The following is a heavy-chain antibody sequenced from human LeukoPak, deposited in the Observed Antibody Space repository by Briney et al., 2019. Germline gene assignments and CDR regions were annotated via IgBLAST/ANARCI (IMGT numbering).Heavy chain of an antibody. D-gene: IGHD2-21*01. CDR3: ARRPDWVRPFDI. CDR2: INSDGSST. CDR1: GFTFSSYW. Sequence: PGGSLRLSCAASGFTFSSYWMHWVRQAPGKGLVWVSRINSDGSSTTYADSVKGRFTISRDNAKNTLYLQMNSLRAEDTAVYYCARRPDWVRPFDIWGQGTMVTVSS. J-gene: IGHJ3*02. V-gene: IGHV3-74*03.